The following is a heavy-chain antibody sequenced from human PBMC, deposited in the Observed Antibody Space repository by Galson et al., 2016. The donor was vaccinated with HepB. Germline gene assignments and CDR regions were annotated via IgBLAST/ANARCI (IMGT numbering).Heavy chain of an antibody. V-gene: IGHV3-53*01. Sequence: SLRLSCAASDFTVTDNYMSWVRQAPGKGLEWVSVIYRGDNTYYADSVKGRFTISRDNSKNTLYLQMNTLRADDTAMYYCAKVISSSWYGGGAFDYWGQGTLVTVSS. CDR3: AKVISSSWYGGGAFDY. CDR2: IYRGDNT. D-gene: IGHD6-13*01. J-gene: IGHJ4*02. CDR1: DFTVTDNY.